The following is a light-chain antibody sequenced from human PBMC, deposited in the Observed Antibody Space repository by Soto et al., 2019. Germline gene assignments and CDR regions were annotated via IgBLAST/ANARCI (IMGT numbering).Light chain of an antibody. CDR1: SSDVGGYNY. J-gene: IGLJ3*02. V-gene: IGLV2-14*01. CDR2: EVS. Sequence: QSALTQPASVSGSPGQSITISCTGTSSDVGGYNYVSWYQQPPGKAPKLMIYEVSNRPSGVSNRFSGSKSGNTASLTISGLQAEDEADYYSSSYTSGSTHWVFGGGTKLTVL. CDR3: SSYTSGSTHWV.